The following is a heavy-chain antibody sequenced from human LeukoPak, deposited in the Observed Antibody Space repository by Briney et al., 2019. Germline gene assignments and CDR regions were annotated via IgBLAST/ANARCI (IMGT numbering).Heavy chain of an antibody. D-gene: IGHD3-16*01. J-gene: IGHJ4*02. CDR3: ARNFRWGSSSAY. V-gene: IGHV1-46*01. CDR2: INPSSGTT. CDR1: GYTFTGYY. Sequence: ASVKVSCKASGYTFTGYYMHWVRQAPGQGLEWMGIINPSSGTTSYVQKFLGRVTMTRDTSTNTVYMELSSLRFEDTAVYYCARNFRWGSSSAYWGQGTLVTVPS.